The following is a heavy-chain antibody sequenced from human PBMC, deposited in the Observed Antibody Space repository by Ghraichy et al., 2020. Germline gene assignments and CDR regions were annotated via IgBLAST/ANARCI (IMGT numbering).Heavy chain of an antibody. V-gene: IGHV3-11*01. Sequence: LSLTCAASGFTFSDYYMSWIRQAPGKGLEWVSYISSSGSTIYYADSVKGRFTISRDNAKNSLYLQMNSLRAEDTAVYYCARYSYSSGWYYFDYWGQGTLVTVSS. D-gene: IGHD6-19*01. J-gene: IGHJ4*02. CDR2: ISSSGSTI. CDR1: GFTFSDYY. CDR3: ARYSYSSGWYYFDY.